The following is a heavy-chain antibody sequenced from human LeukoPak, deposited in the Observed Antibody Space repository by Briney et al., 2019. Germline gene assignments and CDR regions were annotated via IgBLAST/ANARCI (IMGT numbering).Heavy chain of an antibody. CDR2: INHSGST. J-gene: IGHJ6*02. Sequence: PSETLSLTCAVYGGSFSGYYWSWIRQPPGKGLEWIGEINHSGSTNYSPSLKSRVTISVDTSKNQFSLKLSSVTAADTAVYYCARGPIPLVPTGGMDVWGQGTTVTVSS. V-gene: IGHV4-34*01. D-gene: IGHD3-10*01. CDR3: ARGPIPLVPTGGMDV. CDR1: GGSFSGYY.